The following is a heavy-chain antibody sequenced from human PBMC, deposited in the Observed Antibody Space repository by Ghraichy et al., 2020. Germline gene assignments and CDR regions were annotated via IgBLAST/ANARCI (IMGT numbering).Heavy chain of an antibody. J-gene: IGHJ3*02. CDR1: GFTFSSYS. CDR2: ISSSSSYI. V-gene: IGHV3-21*01. D-gene: IGHD4-17*01. Sequence: GGSLRLSCAASGFTFSSYSMNWVRQAPGKGLEWVSSISSSSSYIYYADSVKGRFTISRDNAKNSLYLQMNSLRAEDTAVYYCAREEATVTTKDAFDIWGQGTMVTVSS. CDR3: AREEATVTTKDAFDI.